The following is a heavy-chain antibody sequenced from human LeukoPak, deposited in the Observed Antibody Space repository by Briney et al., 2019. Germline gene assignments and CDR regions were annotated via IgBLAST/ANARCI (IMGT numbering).Heavy chain of an antibody. D-gene: IGHD2-2*01. V-gene: IGHV3-23*01. CDR3: AKRVIYCSSTSCYSCFDY. CDR2: ISGSGGST. Sequence: GGSLRLSCAASGFTFSSYAMSWVRQAPGKGLEWVSAISGSGGSTYYADSVKGRFTISRDNSKNTLYLQMNSLRAEDTAVYYCAKRVIYCSSTSCYSCFDYWGQGTLVTVSS. J-gene: IGHJ4*02. CDR1: GFTFSSYA.